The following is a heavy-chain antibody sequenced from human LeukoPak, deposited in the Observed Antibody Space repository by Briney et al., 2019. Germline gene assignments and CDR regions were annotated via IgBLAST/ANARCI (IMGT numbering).Heavy chain of an antibody. J-gene: IGHJ4*02. CDR3: ARHKYSSSWSFDY. CDR2: IYSSGST. D-gene: IGHD6-13*01. V-gene: IGHV4-4*07. CDR1: GDSVSGYY. Sequence: PSETLSLTCTVSGDSVSGYYWSWIRQPAGKGLEWIGRIYSSGSTNYNPSLKSRVTMSVDTSKNQFSLKLSSVTAADTAVHYCARHKYSSSWSFDYWGQGTLVTVSS.